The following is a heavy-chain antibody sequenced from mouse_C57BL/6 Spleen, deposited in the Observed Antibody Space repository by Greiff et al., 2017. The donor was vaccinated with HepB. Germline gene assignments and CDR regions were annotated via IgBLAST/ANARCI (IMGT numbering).Heavy chain of an antibody. CDR3: ARVQSWFAY. Sequence: EVKLMESEGGLVQPGSSMKLSCTASGFTFSDYYMAWVRQVPEKGLEWVANINYDGSSTYYLDSLKSRFIISRDNAKNILYLQMSSLKSEDTATYYCARVQSWFAYWGQGTLVTVSA. CDR1: GFTFSDYY. CDR2: INYDGSST. J-gene: IGHJ3*01. V-gene: IGHV5-16*01.